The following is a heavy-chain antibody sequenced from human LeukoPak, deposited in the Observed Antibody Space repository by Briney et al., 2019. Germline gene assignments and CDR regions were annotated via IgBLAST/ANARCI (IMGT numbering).Heavy chain of an antibody. CDR2: MNPNSGNT. CDR1: GYTFTSYD. Sequence: GASVKVSCKASGYTFTSYDINWVRQATGQGLEWMGWMNPNSGNTGYAQKFQGRVTITRNTSISTAYMELGSLRSEDTAVYYCARGYGYYDFWSGYSSPFDYWGQGTLVTVSS. D-gene: IGHD3-3*01. V-gene: IGHV1-8*03. J-gene: IGHJ4*02. CDR3: ARGYGYYDFWSGYSSPFDY.